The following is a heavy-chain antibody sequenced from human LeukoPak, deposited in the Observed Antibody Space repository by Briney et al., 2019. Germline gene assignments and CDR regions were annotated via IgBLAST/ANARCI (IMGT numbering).Heavy chain of an antibody. D-gene: IGHD5-12*01. V-gene: IGHV3-7*01. CDR3: ARGGYSFDY. CDR2: IKPDGGEI. J-gene: IGHJ4*02. CDR1: GFTFSSYW. Sequence: PGGSLRLSCAGYGFTFSSYWMSWVRQAPGKGLEWVANIKPDGGEIYYVDSVKGRFTISRDNAKNSLYLQMNSLRVDDTAVYYCARGGYSFDYLGQGTLVTVSS.